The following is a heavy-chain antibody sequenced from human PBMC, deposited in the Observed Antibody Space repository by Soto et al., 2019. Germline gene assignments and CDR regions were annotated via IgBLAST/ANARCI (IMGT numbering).Heavy chain of an antibody. V-gene: IGHV1-46*01. CDR3: ASESELGLDV. Sequence: QVQLVQSGAEVKKPGASVKVSCKASGYTFTSYYMHWVRQAPGQGLEWMGIINPSGGSTSYAQKSQGRVTMTRDTSTSTVYMELSSLRSEDTAVYYCASESELGLDVWGQGTTVTVSS. D-gene: IGHD1-7*01. CDR2: INPSGGST. CDR1: GYTFTSYY. J-gene: IGHJ6*02.